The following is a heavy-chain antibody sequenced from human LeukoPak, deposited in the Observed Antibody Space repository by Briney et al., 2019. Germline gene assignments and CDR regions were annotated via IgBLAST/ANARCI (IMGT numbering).Heavy chain of an antibody. V-gene: IGHV4-39*07. J-gene: IGHJ4*02. CDR3: ARDLGGDSCGYSY. CDR1: GGSISSSSYY. CDR2: IYYSGST. Sequence: PSETLSLTCTVSGGSISSSSYYWGCIRQPPGKGLECIGSIYYSGSTYYNPSLKSRVTISVDRSKNQFSLKLSSVTAADTAVYYCARDLGGDSCGYSYWGQGTLVTVSS. D-gene: IGHD3-22*01.